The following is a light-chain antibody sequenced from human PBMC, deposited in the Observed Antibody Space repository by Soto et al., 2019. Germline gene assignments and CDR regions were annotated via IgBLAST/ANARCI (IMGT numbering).Light chain of an antibody. CDR2: GIY. V-gene: IGKV3-15*01. CDR3: QTYSKWPIT. Sequence: EFLMTQSPAILTQPPVASATLSCRSSQSVNSNYLAWYQQHPGQHPRIIIYGIYTRATGINDRFSGSGSGTEFSLTIRSMQSEEFAVYYCQTYSKWPITGGNGTRLEIK. J-gene: IGKJ5*01. CDR1: QSVNSN.